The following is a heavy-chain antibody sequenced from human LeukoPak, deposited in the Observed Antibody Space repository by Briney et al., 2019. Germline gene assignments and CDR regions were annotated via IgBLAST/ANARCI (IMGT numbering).Heavy chain of an antibody. D-gene: IGHD2-8*01. CDR1: GFTFSSSW. CDR3: ARGPTNGQAFDY. CDR2: IREDGSQK. J-gene: IGHJ4*02. V-gene: IGHV3-7*01. Sequence: GGSLRLSCVASGFTFSSSWMTWVRQAPGKGLEWVASIREDGSQKTAVDSVRGRFTISRDNAKNSVYLQVDSLRAEDTAVYYCARGPTNGQAFDYWGQGTLVSVSS.